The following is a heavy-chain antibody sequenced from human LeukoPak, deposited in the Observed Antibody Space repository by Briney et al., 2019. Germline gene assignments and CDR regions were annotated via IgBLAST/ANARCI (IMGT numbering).Heavy chain of an antibody. CDR1: GGSINAYY. V-gene: IGHV4-59*08. D-gene: IGHD5-18*01. CDR3: ARQPANTAAFDI. CDR2: VRDNGEN. J-gene: IGHJ3*02. Sequence: PSETLSLTCTVSGGSINAYYWSWIRQPPGKGLEWIAYVRDNGENNYNPSLKSRVAISVDTANKQISLRLNFVTAADTAIYYCARQPANTAAFDIWGLGTMVTVSS.